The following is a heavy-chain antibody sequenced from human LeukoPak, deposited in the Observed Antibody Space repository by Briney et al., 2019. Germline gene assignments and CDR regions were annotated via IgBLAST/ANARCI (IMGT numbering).Heavy chain of an antibody. J-gene: IGHJ5*02. CDR2: ISGSGGST. CDR1: GFTFSSYA. Sequence: PGGSLRLSCAASGFTFSSYAMSWVRQAPGKGLEWVSGISGSGGSTYYADSVKGRFTISRDNAKNSLYLQMNSLRAEDTAVYYCARDLAEQQLEENWFDPWGQGTLVTVSS. V-gene: IGHV3-23*01. CDR3: ARDLAEQQLEENWFDP. D-gene: IGHD6-13*01.